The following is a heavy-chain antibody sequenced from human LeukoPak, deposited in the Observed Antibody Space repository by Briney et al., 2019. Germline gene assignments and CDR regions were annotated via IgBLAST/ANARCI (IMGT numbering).Heavy chain of an antibody. CDR1: GGTFSSYA. V-gene: IGHV1-46*01. CDR3: ARDIVVVVAALPYYYYGMDV. CDR2: INPSGGST. D-gene: IGHD2-15*01. Sequence: ASVKVSCKASGGTFSSYAISWVRQAPGQGLEWMGIINPSGGSTSYARKFQGRVTMTRDTSTSTVYMELSSLRSEDTAVYYCARDIVVVVAALPYYYYGMDVWGQGTTVTVSS. J-gene: IGHJ6*02.